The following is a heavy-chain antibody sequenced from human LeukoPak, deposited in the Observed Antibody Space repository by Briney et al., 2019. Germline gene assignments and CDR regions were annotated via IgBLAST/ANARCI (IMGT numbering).Heavy chain of an antibody. D-gene: IGHD6-6*01. Sequence: GESLKISCKGSGYTFTSYWISWVRQMPGKGLEWMGRIDPSDSYTNYSPSFQGHVTISADKSISTAYLQWSSLRASDTAMYYCARRSSRSSEAESYYGMAVWGQGTTVTVSS. J-gene: IGHJ6*01. CDR1: GYTFTSYW. CDR2: IDPSDSYT. V-gene: IGHV5-10-1*01. CDR3: ARRSSRSSEAESYYGMAV.